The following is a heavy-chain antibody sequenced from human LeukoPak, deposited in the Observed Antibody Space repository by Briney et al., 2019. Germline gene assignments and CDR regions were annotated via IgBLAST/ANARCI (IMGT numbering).Heavy chain of an antibody. CDR2: IYYSGST. CDR3: ARGGYSYGTDY. CDR1: GGSISSSSYY. J-gene: IGHJ4*02. V-gene: IGHV4-39*07. D-gene: IGHD5-18*01. Sequence: SETLSLTCSVSGGSISSSSYYWGWIRQPPGKGLEWIGSIYYSGSTYYSPSLKSRVTISVDTSKNQFSLKLISVTAADTAVYYCARGGYSYGTDYWGQGTLVTVSS.